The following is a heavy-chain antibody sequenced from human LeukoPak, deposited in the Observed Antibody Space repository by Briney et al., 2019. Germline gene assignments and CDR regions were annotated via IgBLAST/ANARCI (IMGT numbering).Heavy chain of an antibody. J-gene: IGHJ3*02. CDR1: GGSFSGYY. D-gene: IGHD3-10*01. Sequence: SETLSLTCAVYGGSFSGYYWSWIRQPPGKGLEWIGYIYYSGSTNYNPSLKSRVTISVDTSKNQFSLKLSSVTAADTAVYYCARERGGVSVAFDIWGQGTMVTVSS. CDR2: IYYSGST. CDR3: ARERGGVSVAFDI. V-gene: IGHV4-59*01.